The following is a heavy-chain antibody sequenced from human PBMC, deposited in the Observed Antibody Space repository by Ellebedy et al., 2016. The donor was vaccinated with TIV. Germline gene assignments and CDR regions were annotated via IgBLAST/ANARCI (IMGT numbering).Heavy chain of an antibody. J-gene: IGHJ6*02. CDR1: GGPISSHY. CDR2: VSYSGRT. D-gene: IGHD3-10*01. Sequence: MPSETLSLTRTVSGGPISSHYWTWIRQSPGKGLEWIGYVSYSGRTNYNPSLKSRVTLSVDTSKNQFSLKLSSATAADTAVYYCARSLSYAMDVWGQGTTVTVSS. V-gene: IGHV4-59*08. CDR3: ARSLSYAMDV.